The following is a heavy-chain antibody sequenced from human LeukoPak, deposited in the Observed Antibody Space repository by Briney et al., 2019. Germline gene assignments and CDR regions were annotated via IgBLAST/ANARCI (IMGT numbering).Heavy chain of an antibody. CDR1: GFTFSSYA. V-gene: IGHV3-23*01. D-gene: IGHD1-1*01. CDR2: ISGSGGST. Sequence: GGSLRLSCAASGFTFSSYAMSWVRQAPGKGLEWVSAISGSGGSTHYADSVKGRFTISRDNSKNTLYLQMNSLRAEDTAVYYCAKSPRWNDGTYYWGQGTLVTVSS. CDR3: AKSPRWNDGTYY. J-gene: IGHJ4*02.